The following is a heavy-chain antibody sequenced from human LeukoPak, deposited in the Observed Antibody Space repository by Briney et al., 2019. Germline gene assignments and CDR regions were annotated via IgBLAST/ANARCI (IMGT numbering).Heavy chain of an antibody. CDR2: IWCDGTNK. D-gene: IGHD3-16*01. CDR3: AKGNGHYYYYMDV. Sequence: GGSLRLSCAASGFTFSSYGMHWVRQAPGKGLEWVAVIWCDGTNKYYADSVKGRFTISRDNSKNTLYLQMNSLRAEDTAVYYCAKGNGHYYYYMDVWGEGTTVTVSS. J-gene: IGHJ6*03. V-gene: IGHV3-33*06. CDR1: GFTFSSYG.